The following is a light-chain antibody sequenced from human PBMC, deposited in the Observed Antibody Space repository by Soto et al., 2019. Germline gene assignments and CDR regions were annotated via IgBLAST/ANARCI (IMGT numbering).Light chain of an antibody. CDR3: QQLTRYPST. V-gene: IGKV1-9*01. Sequence: IQLTQSQSSLSASVGDRVTVTCGASEDITNYLAWYQQKVGKAPKLLIYDASTLHSGVPSRFSGSGSGTDFTPTISGLQPEDFATYYCQQLTRYPSTFGGGTKVDI. CDR2: DAS. J-gene: IGKJ4*01. CDR1: EDITNY.